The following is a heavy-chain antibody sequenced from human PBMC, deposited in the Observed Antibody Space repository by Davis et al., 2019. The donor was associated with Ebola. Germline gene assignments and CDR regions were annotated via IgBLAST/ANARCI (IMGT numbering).Heavy chain of an antibody. J-gene: IGHJ4*02. Sequence: GESLKISCKGSGYSFTSYWISWVRQMPGKGLEWMGRIDPSDSYTNYSPSFQGHVTISADKSISTAYLQWSSLKASDTAMYYCARPAARYYYDSSGYFGYWGQGTLVTVSS. CDR3: ARPAARYYYDSSGYFGY. CDR1: GYSFTSYW. CDR2: IDPSDSYT. D-gene: IGHD3-22*01. V-gene: IGHV5-10-1*01.